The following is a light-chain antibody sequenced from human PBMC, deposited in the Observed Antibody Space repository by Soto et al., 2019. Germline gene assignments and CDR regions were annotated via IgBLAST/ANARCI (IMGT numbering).Light chain of an antibody. CDR1: SSDVGSYNL. CDR2: EGS. J-gene: IGLJ2*01. CDR3: CSYAGSSTFDVV. Sequence: QSALTQPASVSGCPGQSITISCTGTSSDVGSYNLVSWYQQHPGKAPKLMIYEGSKRPSGVSNRFSGSKSGNTASLTISGLQAEDEADYYCCSYAGSSTFDVVFGGGTKVTVL. V-gene: IGLV2-23*03.